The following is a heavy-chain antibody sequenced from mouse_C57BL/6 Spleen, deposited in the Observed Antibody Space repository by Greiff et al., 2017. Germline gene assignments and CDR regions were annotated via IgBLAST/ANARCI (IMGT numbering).Heavy chain of an antibody. J-gene: IGHJ4*01. V-gene: IGHV1-69*01. Sequence: QVQLQQPGAELVMPGASVKLSCKASGYTFTSYWMHWVKQRPGQGLEWIGEIDPSDSYTNYNQNFKGKSTLTVDKSSSTAYMQLSSLTSEDSAVYYCARGVVATDYAMDYWGQGTSVTVSS. D-gene: IGHD1-1*01. CDR2: IDPSDSYT. CDR1: GYTFTSYW. CDR3: ARGVVATDYAMDY.